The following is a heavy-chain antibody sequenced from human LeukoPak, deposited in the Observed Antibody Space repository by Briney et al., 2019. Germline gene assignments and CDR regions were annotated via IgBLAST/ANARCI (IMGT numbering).Heavy chain of an antibody. CDR1: GFTFSSYS. CDR3: ARDGIAVAFYYYYYMDV. J-gene: IGHJ6*03. V-gene: IGHV3-21*01. D-gene: IGHD6-19*01. CDR2: ISSSSSYI. Sequence: TGGSLRLSCAASGFTFSSYSMNWVRQAPGKGLEWVSSISSSSSYIYYADSVKGRFTISRDNAKNSLYLQMNSLRAEDTAVYYCARDGIAVAFYYYYYMDVWGKGTTVTVSS.